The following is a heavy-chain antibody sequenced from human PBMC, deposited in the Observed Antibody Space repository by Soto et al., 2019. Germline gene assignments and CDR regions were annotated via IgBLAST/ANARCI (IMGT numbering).Heavy chain of an antibody. CDR2: ISYDGSNK. J-gene: IGHJ6*02. D-gene: IGHD6-19*01. Sequence: GRSMRLSCAASAFTFSSYGMHWVRQAPSKGLEWVAAISYDGSNKYYADSVKGRFTISRDNSKNTLYLQMNSLRAEDTAVYYCAKALIKQWLARTINYYYGMDVWGQGTTVTVSS. V-gene: IGHV3-30*18. CDR3: AKALIKQWLARTINYYYGMDV. CDR1: AFTFSSYG.